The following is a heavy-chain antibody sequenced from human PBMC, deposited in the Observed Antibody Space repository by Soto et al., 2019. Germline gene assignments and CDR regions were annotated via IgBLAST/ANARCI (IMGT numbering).Heavy chain of an antibody. CDR2: IYSGGGT. J-gene: IGHJ4*02. V-gene: IGHV3-53*01. CDR3: ARGYWRVGEFYIFDY. CDR1: GFNVSSSY. Sequence: EVQLVESGGGLIQPGGSLRLSCAGAGFNVSSSYMNWVRQAPGKGLEWVSVIYSGGGTNSADSVKGRFTISRDNSKNTRYLQMNTLRAEDTAIYYCARGYWRVGEFYIFDYWGQGTQVIVSS. D-gene: IGHD2-8*02.